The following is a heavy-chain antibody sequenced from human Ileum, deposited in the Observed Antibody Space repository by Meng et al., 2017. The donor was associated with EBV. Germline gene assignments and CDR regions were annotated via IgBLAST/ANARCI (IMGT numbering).Heavy chain of an antibody. D-gene: IGHD2-15*01. V-gene: IGHV4-30-2*01. CDR1: GGSISSGGHS. Sequence: QLMVRGPGSVLVKPYRSGSVNCAGSGGSISSGGHSGSWIRETHGKRLEWIGDMQHSGSTYYNPSLKSRVTISVDRFRNQFSLKLSSVTAADTAVYYCARAHQVVYFFNYWGQGTLVTVSS. J-gene: IGHJ4*02. CDR3: ARAHQVVYFFNY. CDR2: MQHSGST.